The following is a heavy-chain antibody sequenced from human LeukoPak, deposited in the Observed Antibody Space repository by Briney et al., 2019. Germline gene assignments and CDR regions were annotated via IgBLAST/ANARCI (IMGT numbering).Heavy chain of an antibody. J-gene: IGHJ4*02. CDR1: GFTFDDYA. Sequence: GGSLRLSCAASGFTFDDYAMHWVRQAPGKGLEWVSGISWNSDNIGYADSVKGRFTISRDNAKNYLYLQMNSLRAEDKALYYCAKDLSPHYYDSSGRFDYWGQGTLVTVSS. D-gene: IGHD3-22*01. CDR2: ISWNSDNI. CDR3: AKDLSPHYYDSSGRFDY. V-gene: IGHV3-9*01.